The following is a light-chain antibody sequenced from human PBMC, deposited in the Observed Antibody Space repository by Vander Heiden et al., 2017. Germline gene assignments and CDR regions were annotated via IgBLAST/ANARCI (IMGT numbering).Light chain of an antibody. V-gene: IGKV1-39*01. CDR3: QQGSTSPYT. Sequence: DIQMTQSPSSLSASVGDRVTITCRASQSISTFLSWYQQKPGKAPKLLIYGASTLQSGVPSRCGGSGSGTDFTLTITTLQLEDFATYYCQQGSTSPYTFGLGTKLEMK. J-gene: IGKJ2*01. CDR1: QSISTF. CDR2: GAS.